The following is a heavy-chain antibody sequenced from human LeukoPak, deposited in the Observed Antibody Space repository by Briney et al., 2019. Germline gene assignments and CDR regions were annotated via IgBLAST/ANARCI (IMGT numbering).Heavy chain of an antibody. CDR1: GGSISSSSYY. J-gene: IGHJ4*02. CDR2: INHSGST. D-gene: IGHD2-15*01. Sequence: SETLSLTCTVSGGSISSSSYYWGWIRQPPGKGLEWIGEINHSGSTNYNPSLKSRVTISVDTSKNQFSLKLSSVTAADTAVYYCARQVVRVYFDYWGQGTLVTVSS. CDR3: ARQVVRVYFDY. V-gene: IGHV4-39*01.